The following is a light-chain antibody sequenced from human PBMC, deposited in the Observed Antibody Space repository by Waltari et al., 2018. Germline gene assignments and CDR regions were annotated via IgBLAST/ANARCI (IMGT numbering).Light chain of an antibody. CDR3: QQSFRTPLT. CDR1: QSISKY. Sequence: DIQMTQSPSSLSASVGDRITITCRPSQSISKYLNWYQQKPGKAPNLLIYDTFNLQSGVPSRFRCSGSGTSFTLTINGLQRGDFAAYYCQQSFRTPLTFGGGTKVEIK. CDR2: DTF. J-gene: IGKJ4*01. V-gene: IGKV1-39*01.